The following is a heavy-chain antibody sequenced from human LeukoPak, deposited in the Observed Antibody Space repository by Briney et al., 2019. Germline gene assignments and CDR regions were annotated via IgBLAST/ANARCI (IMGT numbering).Heavy chain of an antibody. CDR1: GITFSSYS. CDR2: ISYTVTTT. Sequence: GGSLRLSCAASGITFSSYSMSWVRQAPGKGLEWVSRISYTVTTTYYADSVKGRFTVSRDNPKKTLYLQKDRLRAEDTRAYYCSRFPTELQLLLYYLDFWGRGTGVAV. D-gene: IGHD2-2*01. V-gene: IGHV3-23*01. CDR3: SRFPTELQLLLYYLDF. J-gene: IGHJ4*02.